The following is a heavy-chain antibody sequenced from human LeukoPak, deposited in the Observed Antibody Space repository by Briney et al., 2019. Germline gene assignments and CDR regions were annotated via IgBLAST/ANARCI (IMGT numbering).Heavy chain of an antibody. V-gene: IGHV4-4*07. Sequence: SETLSLTCTVSGGSISSYYWSWIRQPAGKGLEWIGRIYTSGSTNYNPSLKSRVTMSVDTSKNQFSLKLSSVTAADTAVYYCARVPKYYYDSSGYYSPWYFDLWGRGTLVTVSS. D-gene: IGHD3-22*01. CDR1: GGSISSYY. J-gene: IGHJ2*01. CDR2: IYTSGST. CDR3: ARVPKYYYDSSGYYSPWYFDL.